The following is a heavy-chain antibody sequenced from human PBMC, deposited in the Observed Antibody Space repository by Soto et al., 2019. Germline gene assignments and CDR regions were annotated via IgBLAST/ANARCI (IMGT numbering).Heavy chain of an antibody. CDR2: ISTGSITI. J-gene: IGHJ2*01. V-gene: IGHV3-48*02. CDR3: ARDYGRRYFDL. D-gene: IGHD4-17*01. CDR1: GFNFKTYS. Sequence: EVQLVESGGGLVQPGGSLRLSCAASGFNFKTYSMTWVRQAPGKGLEWVSYISTGSITIYYADSVKGRFTISRDNGKDSLYLQMSSLRDEDTAVYYCARDYGRRYFDLWGRGTLVSVSS.